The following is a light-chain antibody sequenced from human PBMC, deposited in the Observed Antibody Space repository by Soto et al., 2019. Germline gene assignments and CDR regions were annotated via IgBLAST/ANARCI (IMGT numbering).Light chain of an antibody. CDR1: QRIGTY. CDR2: DAF. J-gene: IGKJ2*01. Sequence: DIQMTQFPSTQSASLGDRVTITCRASQRIGTYLAWYQVKPGTAPKLLVYDAFTLESGVPSRFSGSGSGTEFTLTISSLQHGDFAAYFCQQYKSFSPYTFGQGTKLEIK. V-gene: IGKV1-5*01. CDR3: QQYKSFSPYT.